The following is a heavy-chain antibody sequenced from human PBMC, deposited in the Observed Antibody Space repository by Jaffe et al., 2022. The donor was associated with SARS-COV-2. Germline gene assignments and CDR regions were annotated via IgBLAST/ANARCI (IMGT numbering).Heavy chain of an antibody. Sequence: QVQLVESGGGVVQPGGSLRLSCAASGFSISSFAMHWVRQTPGKGLEWVAAISHDGNNEYYVDAVKGRFTISRDTSKNTLHLQMNSLRADDTALYYCAKSLTDYRIYYFGHWGQGSLVTVSS. V-gene: IGHV3-30-3*02. CDR2: ISHDGNNE. CDR1: GFSISSFA. J-gene: IGHJ4*02. CDR3: AKSLTDYRIYYFGH. D-gene: IGHD4-17*01.